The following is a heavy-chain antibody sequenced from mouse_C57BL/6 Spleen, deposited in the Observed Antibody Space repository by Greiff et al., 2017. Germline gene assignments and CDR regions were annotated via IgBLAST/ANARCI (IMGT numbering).Heavy chain of an antibody. V-gene: IGHV3-1*01. CDR1: GYSITRGYD. Sequence: ESGPGLVKPSQSLSLTCTVTGYSITRGYDWHWIRHFPGNKLEWMGYISYSGSTNYNPSLKSRISLTPDTSKNHFFLKLNSVTTEDTATYYGEKNSGSLGHYFDYWGQGTTLTVSS. CDR3: EKNSGSLGHYFDY. D-gene: IGHD1-1*01. J-gene: IGHJ2*01. CDR2: ISYSGST.